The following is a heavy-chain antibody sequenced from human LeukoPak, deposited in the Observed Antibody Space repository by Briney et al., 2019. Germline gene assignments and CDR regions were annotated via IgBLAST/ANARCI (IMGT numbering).Heavy chain of an antibody. CDR3: TRPSIAANPIDY. CDR2: IRSKANSYAT. D-gene: IGHD6-6*01. CDR1: GFTFSGSA. Sequence: GGSLRLSCAASGFTFSGSAMHWVRQASGKGLEWVGRIRSKANSYATAYAASVKGRVTISRDDSTNTACLQMNSLKTEDTAVYYCTRPSIAANPIDYWGQGTLVTVSS. V-gene: IGHV3-73*01. J-gene: IGHJ4*02.